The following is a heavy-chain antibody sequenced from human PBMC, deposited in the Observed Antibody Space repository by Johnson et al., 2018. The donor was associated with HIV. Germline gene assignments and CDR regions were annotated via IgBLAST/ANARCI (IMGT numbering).Heavy chain of an antibody. Sequence: VQLVESGGGLVQPGGSLRLSCAASGFTFCSYWMSWVRQAPGKGLEWVANIKQDGSEQYYVDSVKGRFTISRDNAKNSLYLQMNSLRAEDTAVYYCAREYYGSGSDAFDIWGQGTMVTVSS. J-gene: IGHJ3*02. D-gene: IGHD3-10*01. CDR1: GFTFCSYW. CDR3: AREYYGSGSDAFDI. V-gene: IGHV3-7*01. CDR2: IKQDGSEQ.